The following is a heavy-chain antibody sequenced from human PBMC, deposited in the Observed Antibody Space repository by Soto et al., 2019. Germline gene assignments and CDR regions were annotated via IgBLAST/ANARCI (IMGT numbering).Heavy chain of an antibody. Sequence: QVHLVQSGAEVKKPGASVKVSCKASGYSFTDYYMHWVRQAPGQGLEWMGWINTKTGGTNYAQRVQGRVTMTGDTSINTAYMELSRLRSDDTAVYYCARVGPTGWFEPWGQGTVVPVSS. V-gene: IGHV1-2*02. CDR2: INTKTGGT. J-gene: IGHJ5*02. CDR3: ARVGPTGWFEP. CDR1: GYSFTDYY.